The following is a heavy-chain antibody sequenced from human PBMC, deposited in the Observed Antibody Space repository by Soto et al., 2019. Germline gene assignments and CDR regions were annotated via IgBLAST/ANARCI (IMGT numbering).Heavy chain of an antibody. CDR1: GGTFSSYG. CDR3: ARDGTLYDSTAYYYLS. V-gene: IGHV1-69*13. J-gene: IGHJ5*02. D-gene: IGHD3-22*01. Sequence: GASVKVSCKTSGGTFSSYGINWVRQAPGQGLEWMGGIIPLFGTANYAQKFQGRVTITADDSTSTAYMELSSLRSEDTAVYYCARDGTLYDSTAYYYLSWGKGTLVTVS. CDR2: IIPLFGTA.